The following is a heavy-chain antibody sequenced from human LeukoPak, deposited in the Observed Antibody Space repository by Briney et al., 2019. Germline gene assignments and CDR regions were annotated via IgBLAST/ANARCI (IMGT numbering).Heavy chain of an antibody. J-gene: IGHJ5*02. CDR3: ARRIAARPRGYWFDP. D-gene: IGHD6-6*01. V-gene: IGHV4-34*01. CDR2: INHSGST. Sequence: SETLSLTCAVYGGSFIDYYWSWIRQPPGKGLEWIGEINHSGSTNYNPSLKSRVTISVDTSKNQFSLKVSSVTAADTAVYYFARRIAARPRGYWFDPWGQGTLVTVSS. CDR1: GGSFIDYY.